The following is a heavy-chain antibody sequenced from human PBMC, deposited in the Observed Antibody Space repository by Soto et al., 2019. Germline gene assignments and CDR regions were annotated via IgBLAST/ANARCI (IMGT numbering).Heavy chain of an antibody. V-gene: IGHV3-33*01. CDR2: IWYDGSNK. D-gene: IGHD5-18*01. Sequence: QVQLVESGGGVVQPGRSLRLSCAASEFTFSSYGMHWVRQAPGKGLEWVAVIWYDGSNKYYADSVKGRFTISRDNSKNTLYLQMNSLRAEDTAVYYCARGVDTAMVVDYWGQGTLVTVSS. CDR3: ARGVDTAMVVDY. J-gene: IGHJ4*02. CDR1: EFTFSSYG.